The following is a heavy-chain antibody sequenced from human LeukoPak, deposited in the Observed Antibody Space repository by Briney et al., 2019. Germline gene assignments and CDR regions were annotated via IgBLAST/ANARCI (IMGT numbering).Heavy chain of an antibody. Sequence: GGSLRLSCAASGFTFSSYSMNWVRQAPGKGLEWVSSISSSSSYIYYADSVKGRFTISRDNAKNSLYLQMNSLRAEDTAVYYCARVGLLGDAFDIWGQGTMVTVSS. V-gene: IGHV3-21*01. J-gene: IGHJ3*02. D-gene: IGHD2-8*02. CDR3: ARVGLLGDAFDI. CDR2: ISSSSSYI. CDR1: GFTFSSYS.